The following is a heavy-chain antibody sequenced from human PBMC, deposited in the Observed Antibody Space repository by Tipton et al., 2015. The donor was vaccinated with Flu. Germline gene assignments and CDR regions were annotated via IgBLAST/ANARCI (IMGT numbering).Heavy chain of an antibody. V-gene: IGHV4-4*02. CDR3: ARAKSPGYYYDSSEGAYLDY. D-gene: IGHD3-22*01. J-gene: IGHJ4*02. CDR1: GGSISSSNW. Sequence: TLSLTCAVSGGSISSSNWWSWVRQPPGKGLEWIGEIYHSGSTNYNPSLKSRVTISVDKSKNQFSLKLSSVTAADTAVYYCARAKSPGYYYDSSEGAYLDYWGQGTLVTVSS. CDR2: IYHSGST.